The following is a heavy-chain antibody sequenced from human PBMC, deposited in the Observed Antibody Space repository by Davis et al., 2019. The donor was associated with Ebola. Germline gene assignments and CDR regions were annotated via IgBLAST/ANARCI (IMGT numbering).Heavy chain of an antibody. CDR1: GFTFSSYA. CDR2: ISYDGSNK. Sequence: PGGSLRLSCAASGFTFSSYAMHWVRQAPGKGLEWVVVISYDGSNKYYADSVKGRFTISRDNSKNSLYLQMNSLRAKDTAVYYCARDPSWFAEYFDSWGQGTLLTVSS. D-gene: IGHD6-13*01. V-gene: IGHV3-30-3*01. J-gene: IGHJ4*02. CDR3: ARDPSWFAEYFDS.